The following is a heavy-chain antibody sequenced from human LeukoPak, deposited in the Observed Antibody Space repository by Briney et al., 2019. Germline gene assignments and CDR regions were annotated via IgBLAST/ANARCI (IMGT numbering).Heavy chain of an antibody. CDR3: AKDMAAVAGPPWYFDL. V-gene: IGHV3-9*01. Sequence: GRSLRLSCAASGFTFDDYAMHWVRQAPGKGLEWVSGISWNSGSIGYADSVKGRFTISRDNAKNSLYLQMNSLRAEDTALYYCAKDMAAVAGPPWYFDLWGRGTLVTVSS. CDR2: ISWNSGSI. J-gene: IGHJ2*01. CDR1: GFTFDDYA. D-gene: IGHD6-19*01.